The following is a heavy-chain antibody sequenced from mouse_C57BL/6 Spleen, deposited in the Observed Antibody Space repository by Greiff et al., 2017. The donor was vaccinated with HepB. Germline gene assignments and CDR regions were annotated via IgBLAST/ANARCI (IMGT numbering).Heavy chain of an antibody. CDR2: INYDGSST. V-gene: IGHV5-16*01. J-gene: IGHJ2*01. D-gene: IGHD1-1*01. CDR1: GFTFSDYY. Sequence: EVQVVESEGGLVQPGSSMKLSCTASGFTFSDYYMAWVRQVPEKGLEWVANINYDGSSTYYLDSLKSRFIISRDNAKNILYLQMSSLKYEDTATYYCARADYYGSPFDYWGQGTTLTVSS. CDR3: ARADYYGSPFDY.